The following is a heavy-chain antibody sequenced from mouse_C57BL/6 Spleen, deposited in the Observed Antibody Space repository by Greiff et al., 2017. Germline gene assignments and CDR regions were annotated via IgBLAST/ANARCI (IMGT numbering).Heavy chain of an antibody. CDR1: GFNFKDYY. Sequence: VQLQQSGAELVKPGASVKLSCTASGFNFKDYYMHWVKQRPEQGLEWIGRINPEDGDTNYTPKFQGKATITADTSSNTAYLQLSSLTAEDTAVYYSARDPLYDYGDACWGQGTLVTVAA. J-gene: IGHJ3*01. D-gene: IGHD2-4*01. V-gene: IGHV14-2*01. CDR2: INPEDGDT. CDR3: ARDPLYDYGDAC.